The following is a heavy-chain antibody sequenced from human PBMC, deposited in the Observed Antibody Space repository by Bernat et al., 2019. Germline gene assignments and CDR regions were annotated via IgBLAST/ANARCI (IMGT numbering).Heavy chain of an antibody. J-gene: IGHJ6*02. Sequence: QLQLQESGPGLVKPSETLSLTCTVSGGSISSSSYYWGWIRQPPGKGLEWMGSIYYSGSTYYNPSLKSRVTISVDTSKNQFSLKLSSVTAADTAVYYCARHSGSGSYLSGMDVWGQGTTVTVSS. D-gene: IGHD3-10*01. CDR2: IYYSGST. V-gene: IGHV4-39*01. CDR3: ARHSGSGSYLSGMDV. CDR1: GGSISSSSYY.